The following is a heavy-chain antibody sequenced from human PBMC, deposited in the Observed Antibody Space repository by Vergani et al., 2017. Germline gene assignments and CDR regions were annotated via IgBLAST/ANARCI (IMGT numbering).Heavy chain of an antibody. D-gene: IGHD6-13*01. J-gene: IGHJ4*02. CDR2: IHYSENT. CDR1: FDSIRNLY. Sequence: QVQLQESGPGLVKSSETLSLTCSVSFDSIRNLYCNWIRQPPGKGLEWIGSIHYSENTNYNPSLKTRVTISVDTSKNQFSLRLSSVTAADTAVYYCARGGPIQAAAGNFDYWGQGTLVTVSS. V-gene: IGHV4-59*11. CDR3: ARGGPIQAAAGNFDY.